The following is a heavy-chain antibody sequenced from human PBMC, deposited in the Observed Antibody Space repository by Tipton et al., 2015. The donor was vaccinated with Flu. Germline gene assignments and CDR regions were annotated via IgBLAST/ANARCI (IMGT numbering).Heavy chain of an antibody. D-gene: IGHD3-16*01. V-gene: IGHV4-34*01. J-gene: IGHJ5*02. CDR1: GGSFSGYY. CDR3: ARGRYANWFDP. CDR2: INHSGST. Sequence: TLSLTCAVYGGSFSGYYWSWIRQPPGKGLEWIGEINHSGSTNYNPSLKSRVTISVDTSKNQFSLKLSSVTAADTAVYYCARGRYANWFDPWGQGTLVTVSS.